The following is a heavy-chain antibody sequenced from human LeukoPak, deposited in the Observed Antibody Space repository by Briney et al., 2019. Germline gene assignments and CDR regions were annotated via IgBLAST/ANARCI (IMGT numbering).Heavy chain of an antibody. CDR3: ARETGIVGATAAYGYYFDY. D-gene: IGHD1-26*01. CDR1: GLTFRSYW. Sequence: GGSLRLSCAASGLTFRSYWMHWVRQAPGKGLVWVSRINSDGSSTNYADSVKGRSTISRDNAKNTLYLQMNSLRAEDTAVCFCARETGIVGATAAYGYYFDYWGPGTLVTVSS. CDR2: INSDGSST. V-gene: IGHV3-74*01. J-gene: IGHJ4*02.